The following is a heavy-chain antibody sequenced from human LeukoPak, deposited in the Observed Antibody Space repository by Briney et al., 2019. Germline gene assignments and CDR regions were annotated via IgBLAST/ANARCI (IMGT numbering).Heavy chain of an antibody. V-gene: IGHV4-30-4*08. Sequence: PSETLSLTCTVSGGSISSGGYYWSWIRQHPGKGLEWIGYIYYSGSTNYNPSLKSRVTISVDTSKNQFSLKLSSVTAADTAVYYCASGLRFLEWFNDYWGQGTLVTVSS. D-gene: IGHD3-3*01. CDR1: GGSISSGGYY. CDR2: IYYSGST. CDR3: ASGLRFLEWFNDY. J-gene: IGHJ4*02.